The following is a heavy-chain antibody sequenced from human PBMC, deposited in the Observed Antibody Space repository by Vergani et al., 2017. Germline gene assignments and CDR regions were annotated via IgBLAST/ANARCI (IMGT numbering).Heavy chain of an antibody. V-gene: IGHV3-11*01. D-gene: IGHD3-3*01. CDR3: AGPIEVSDFWSSYHRGYYYYMDV. CDR2: ISSSGSTI. J-gene: IGHJ6*03. Sequence: QVQLVESGGGLVKPGGSLRLSCAASGFTFSDYYMSWIRQAPGKGLEWVSYISSSGSTIYYADSVKGRFTISRDNAKNSLYLQMNSLRAEDTAVYYCAGPIEVSDFWSSYHRGYYYYMDVWGKGTTVTVSS. CDR1: GFTFSDYY.